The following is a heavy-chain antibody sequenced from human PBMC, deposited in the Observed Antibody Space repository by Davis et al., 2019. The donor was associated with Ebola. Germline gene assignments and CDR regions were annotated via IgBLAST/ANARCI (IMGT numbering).Heavy chain of an antibody. CDR1: GFTFSDYY. Sequence: GESLKISCAASGFTFSDYYMDWVRQAPGMGLEWFGRIRNKASSYSTEYAASVKDRFIISRDDSKDSLYLQMNSLKTEDTAVYYCARATSGTYLLNYWGQGTLVTVSS. J-gene: IGHJ4*02. D-gene: IGHD1-26*01. V-gene: IGHV3-72*01. CDR2: IRNKASSYST. CDR3: ARATSGTYLLNY.